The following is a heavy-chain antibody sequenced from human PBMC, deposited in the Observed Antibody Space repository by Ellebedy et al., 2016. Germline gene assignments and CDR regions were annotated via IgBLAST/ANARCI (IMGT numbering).Heavy chain of an antibody. Sequence: GGSLRLSXAASGLTFSDAWMSWVRQAPGKGLEWVGRIKSKPDGGTTDYAAPVKGRFTISRDDSKNTLYLQMKSLKTEDTAIYYCTTVYRGYDGFFDSWGQGTLVTVSS. CDR1: GLTFSDAW. CDR2: IKSKPDGGTT. V-gene: IGHV3-15*01. CDR3: TTVYRGYDGFFDS. D-gene: IGHD5-12*01. J-gene: IGHJ5*01.